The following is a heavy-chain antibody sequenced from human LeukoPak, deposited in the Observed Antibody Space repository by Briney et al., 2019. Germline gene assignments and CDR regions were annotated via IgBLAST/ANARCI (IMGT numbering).Heavy chain of an antibody. CDR1: GFTFDDYA. CDR2: ISWNSGSI. J-gene: IGHJ6*02. Sequence: GGFLRLSCAASGFTFDDYAMHWVRQAPGKGLERVSGISWNSGSIGYADSVKGRFTISRDNAKNSLYLQMNSLRAEDTALYYCAKDLSSGSYYTTPYYYGMDVWGQGTTVTVSS. D-gene: IGHD1-26*01. CDR3: AKDLSSGSYYTTPYYYGMDV. V-gene: IGHV3-9*01.